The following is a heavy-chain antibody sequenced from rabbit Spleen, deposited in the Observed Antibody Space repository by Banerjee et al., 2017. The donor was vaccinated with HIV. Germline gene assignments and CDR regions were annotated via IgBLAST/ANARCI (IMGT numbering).Heavy chain of an antibody. Sequence: QSLEEAGGDLVKHGASLTLTCIASGGSFSGNSYMCWVRRAPGKGLVWNSCFAGSSSGFTSSATWSTGRLSCFKTSSTTVIVQMTSLPAAATAAYFCARDTGSSFSWDVLGLWGQGTLVTVS. CDR2: FAGSSSGFT. D-gene: IGHD8-1*01. J-gene: IGHJ4*01. V-gene: IGHV1S40*01. CDR1: GGSFSGNSY. CDR3: ARDTGSSFSWDVLGL.